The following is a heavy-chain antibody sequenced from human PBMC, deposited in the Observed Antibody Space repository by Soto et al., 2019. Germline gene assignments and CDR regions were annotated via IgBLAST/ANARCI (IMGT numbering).Heavy chain of an antibody. CDR2: ISAYNGNT. D-gene: IGHD5-12*01. CDR3: ARATGGHDSGGNYMDV. V-gene: IGHV1-18*01. Sequence: GASLKVSWKASGYTFTSYGISWVRQAPGQGLEWMGWISAYNGNTNYAQKLQGRVTMTTDTSTSTAYMELTSLTSDDTAVYYCARATGGHDSGGNYMDVCGTGTTVTVSS. J-gene: IGHJ6*03. CDR1: GYTFTSYG.